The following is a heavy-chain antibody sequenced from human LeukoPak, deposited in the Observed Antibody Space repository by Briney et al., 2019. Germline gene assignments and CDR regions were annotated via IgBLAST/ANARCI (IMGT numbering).Heavy chain of an antibody. J-gene: IGHJ6*04. CDR1: GFRFRNHW. CDR2: IKEDGSEK. V-gene: IGHV3-7*01. CDR3: AKGVDV. Sequence: GGSLRLSCEASGFRFRNHWMNWVRQAPGKGLEWVANIKEDGSEKYYVDSVKRRFTISRDNARNSLFLQMNSLRAEGTAVYYCAKGVDVWGKGTTVTVSS.